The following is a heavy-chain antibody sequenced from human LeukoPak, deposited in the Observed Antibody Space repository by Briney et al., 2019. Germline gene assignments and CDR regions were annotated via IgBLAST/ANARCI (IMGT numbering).Heavy chain of an antibody. Sequence: PGGSLRLSCAASGFTFSSYDMHWVRQTTGKGLEWVSAIGTAGDTYYPGSVKGRFTISRENAKNSLYLQMNSLRAGDTAVYYCARDARTTHAFDIWGQGTMVTVSS. J-gene: IGHJ3*02. D-gene: IGHD1-7*01. CDR1: GFTFSSYD. CDR3: ARDARTTHAFDI. CDR2: IGTAGDT. V-gene: IGHV3-13*01.